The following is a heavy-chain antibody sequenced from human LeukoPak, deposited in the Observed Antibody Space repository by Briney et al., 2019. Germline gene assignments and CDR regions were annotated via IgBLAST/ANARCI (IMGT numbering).Heavy chain of an antibody. Sequence: GGSLRLSCAASGFTSDDYGMSWVRQAPGKGLEWVSGINWNGGSTGYADSVKGRFTISRDNAKNSLYLQMNSLRAEDTALYYCARGTLKAAATDFDYWGQGTLVTVSS. CDR2: INWNGGST. J-gene: IGHJ4*02. V-gene: IGHV3-20*04. CDR3: ARGTLKAAATDFDY. D-gene: IGHD6-13*01. CDR1: GFTSDDYG.